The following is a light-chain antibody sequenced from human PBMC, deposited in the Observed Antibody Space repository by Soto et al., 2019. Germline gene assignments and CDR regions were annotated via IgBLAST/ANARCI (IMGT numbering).Light chain of an antibody. CDR3: QQYNSYSWWT. V-gene: IGKV1-5*01. CDR1: QSISSW. Sequence: DIQMTQSPSTLSASVGDRVTITCRASQSISSWLAWYQQKPGKAPKLLIYDASSLESGVPSRFSGSGSGTEFTLTISSRQPDDFATYYCQQYNSYSWWTFGQGTKVEIK. CDR2: DAS. J-gene: IGKJ1*01.